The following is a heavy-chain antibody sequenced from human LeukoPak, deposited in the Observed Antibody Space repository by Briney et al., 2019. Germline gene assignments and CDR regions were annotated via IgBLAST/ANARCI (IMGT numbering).Heavy chain of an antibody. D-gene: IGHD5-18*01. CDR1: GDYINTNTYY. CDR3: ARVGRGYSYGYQAEADY. V-gene: IGHV4-39*07. J-gene: IGHJ4*01. Sequence: SETLSLTCSVSGDYINTNTYYWGWIRQSPGKGLEWIGSIYYNGRSDYNPSLMGRVTISVDTSKNQFSLKLSSVTAADTAVYYCARVGRGYSYGYQAEADYWGQGTLVTVSS. CDR2: IYYNGRS.